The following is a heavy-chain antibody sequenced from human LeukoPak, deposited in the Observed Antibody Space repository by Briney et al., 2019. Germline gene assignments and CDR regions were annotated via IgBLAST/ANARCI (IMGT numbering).Heavy chain of an antibody. D-gene: IGHD5-12*01. CDR3: ARDSWLNYMDV. CDR1: GGSISSSNW. V-gene: IGHV4-4*02. Sequence: SETLSLTCAVSGGSISSSNWWSWVRQPPGKGLEWIGEIYHSGSTNYNPSLKSRVTISVDTSKNQFSLKLSSVTAADTAVYYCARDSWLNYMDVWGKGTTVTISS. J-gene: IGHJ6*03. CDR2: IYHSGST.